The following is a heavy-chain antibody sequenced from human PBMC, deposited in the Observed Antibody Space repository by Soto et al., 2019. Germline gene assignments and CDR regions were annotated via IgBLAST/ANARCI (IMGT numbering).Heavy chain of an antibody. D-gene: IGHD4-17*01. J-gene: IGHJ4*02. CDR1: GFTFSSYA. CDR3: ARDPDRTGYGDYTDY. CDR2: ISYDGSKK. V-gene: IGHV3-30-3*01. Sequence: QVQLVESGGGVVQPGRSLRLSCAASGFTFSSYAIHWVRQAPGKGLEWVAVISYDGSKKYYADSVKGRFTISRDNSENTQYLQMNSLRAEDTAVYYCARDPDRTGYGDYTDYWGQGTLVTVSS.